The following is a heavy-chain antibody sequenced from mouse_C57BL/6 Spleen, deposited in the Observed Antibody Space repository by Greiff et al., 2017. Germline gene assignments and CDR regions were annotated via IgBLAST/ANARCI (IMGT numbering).Heavy chain of an antibody. D-gene: IGHD1-1*01. J-gene: IGHJ4*01. CDR2: ISYDGSN. CDR1: GYSITSGYY. Sequence: EVKLQESGPGLVKPSQSLSLTCSVTGYSITSGYYWNWIRQFPGNKLEWMGYISYDGSNNYNPSLKNRISITRDTSKNQFFLKLNSVTTEDTATYYCARGRYYGSSSYYAMDYWGQGTSVTVSS. V-gene: IGHV3-6*01. CDR3: ARGRYYGSSSYYAMDY.